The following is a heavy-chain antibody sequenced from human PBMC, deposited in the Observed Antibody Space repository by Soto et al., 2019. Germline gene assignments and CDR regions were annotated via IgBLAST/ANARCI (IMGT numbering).Heavy chain of an antibody. Sequence: GGSLRLSCAASGFTFSSYAMNWVRQAPAKGLEWVSAISGSGGSTYYADSVKGRFTISRDSSKNTLYLQMNSLRAEDTAVYYCAKGNSWSPALVLDIWGQGTMVTVSS. CDR3: AKGNSWSPALVLDI. J-gene: IGHJ3*02. D-gene: IGHD1-7*01. CDR2: ISGSGGST. CDR1: GFTFSSYA. V-gene: IGHV3-23*01.